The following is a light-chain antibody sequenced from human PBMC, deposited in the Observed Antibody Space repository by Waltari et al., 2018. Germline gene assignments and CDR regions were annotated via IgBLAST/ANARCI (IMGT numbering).Light chain of an antibody. CDR2: TAS. Sequence: AIQMIQSPSSLSASVGDRVTITCRASQGIRNDLGWYQQKPGKAPNLLIYTASTLQSGVPSRFSGSGSGTDFSLTISSLQPEDFATYYCLQDYDYPRTFGQGTKVEIK. CDR1: QGIRND. CDR3: LQDYDYPRT. J-gene: IGKJ1*01. V-gene: IGKV1-6*01.